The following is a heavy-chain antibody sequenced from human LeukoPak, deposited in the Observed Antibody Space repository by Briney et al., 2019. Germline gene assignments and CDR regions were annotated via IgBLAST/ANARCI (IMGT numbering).Heavy chain of an antibody. Sequence: PGGSLRLSCAASGFTFSSYGMHWVRQAPGKGLEWVAFIRYDGSNKYYADSVKGRFTISRDNSKNTLYLQMNSLRAEDTAVYYCARDSEDTAMLGFDYWGQGTLVTVSS. V-gene: IGHV3-30*02. D-gene: IGHD5-18*01. J-gene: IGHJ4*02. CDR2: IRYDGSNK. CDR1: GFTFSSYG. CDR3: ARDSEDTAMLGFDY.